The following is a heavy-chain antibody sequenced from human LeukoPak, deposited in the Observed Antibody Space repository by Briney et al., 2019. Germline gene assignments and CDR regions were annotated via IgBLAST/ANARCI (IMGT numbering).Heavy chain of an antibody. J-gene: IGHJ4*02. CDR2: ISSSGTYI. V-gene: IGHV3-21*01. Sequence: GGSLRLSCAASGFTFSRFSMNWVRQAPGKGLEWVSSISSSGTYIYYADSVKGRFTISRDNAKNSVYMQMNGLRAEDTAVYYCARAPGYYFDYWGQGTLVTVSS. D-gene: IGHD3-10*01. CDR1: GFTFSRFS. CDR3: ARAPGYYFDY.